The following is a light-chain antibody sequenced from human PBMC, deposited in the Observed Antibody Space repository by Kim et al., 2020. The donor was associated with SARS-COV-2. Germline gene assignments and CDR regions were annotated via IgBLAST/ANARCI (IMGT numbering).Light chain of an antibody. CDR1: QRSSTY. V-gene: IGKV1-39*01. CDR2: AAS. J-gene: IGKJ4*01. Sequence: DIQMTQSPSSLSASVGDRVTITCRASQRSSTYLNWYQQQPGKAPRLLIYAASSLQSGVPSRFSGSGSGTDFTLTINSLQPEDFATYYCQQSFTTPLLTFGGGTKVDIK. CDR3: QQSFTTPLLT.